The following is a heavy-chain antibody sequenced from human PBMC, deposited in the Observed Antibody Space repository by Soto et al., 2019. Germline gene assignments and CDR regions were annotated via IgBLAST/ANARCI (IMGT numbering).Heavy chain of an antibody. J-gene: IGHJ3*02. CDR3: ARDRAYPDAFDI. CDR1: GFTFSDYY. V-gene: IGHV3-11*01. CDR2: ISHGSTTI. Sequence: QVQLVESGGGLVKPGGSLRLSCAASGFTFSDYYMSWIRQAPGKGLEWVSYISHGSTTIYYTDSVKGRFTISRDNAKNSLYLQMNSLRAEDTAVYYRARDRAYPDAFDIWGQGTMVTVSS.